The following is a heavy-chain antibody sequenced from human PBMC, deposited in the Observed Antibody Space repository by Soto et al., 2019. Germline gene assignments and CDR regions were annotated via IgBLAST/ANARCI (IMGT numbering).Heavy chain of an antibody. CDR1: AGTFSSYT. D-gene: IGHD6-19*01. J-gene: IGHJ6*02. Sequence: SVKDSCKASAGTFSSYTISWVRQAPGQGLAWMGRIIPILGIANYAQKFQGRVTITADKSTSTAYMELSSLRSEDTAVYYCARGVGIAVAGYYYYYGMDVWGQGTTVTVSS. CDR3: ARGVGIAVAGYYYYYGMDV. CDR2: IIPILGIA. V-gene: IGHV1-69*02.